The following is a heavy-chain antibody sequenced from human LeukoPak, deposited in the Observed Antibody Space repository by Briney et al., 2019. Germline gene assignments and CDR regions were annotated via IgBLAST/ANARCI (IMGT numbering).Heavy chain of an antibody. Sequence: GGSLRLSCAASGXTFSSYAMSWVRQAPGKGLEWVSDLGGNSGYTYYADSVKGRFTVSRDNSKNTLSLQMNSLRVEDTAVYYCARKSSHFDSSGYFDHWGQGTLLTVSS. J-gene: IGHJ4*02. CDR1: GXTFSSYA. CDR2: LGGNSGYT. D-gene: IGHD3-22*01. CDR3: ARKSSHFDSSGYFDH. V-gene: IGHV3-23*01.